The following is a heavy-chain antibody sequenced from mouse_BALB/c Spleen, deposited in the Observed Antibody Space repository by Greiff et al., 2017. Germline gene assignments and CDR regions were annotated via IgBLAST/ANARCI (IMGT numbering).Heavy chain of an antibody. CDR2: IYPGRGIT. CDR1: GYTFTSYW. J-gene: IGHJ1*01. CDR3: SRVGYGNYPYWYFDV. Sequence: VQLQQPGAELVKPGASVKMSCKASGYTFTSYWINWVKQRPGQGLEWIGDIYPGRGITNYNEKFKSKATLTLDTSSSTAYMQLSSLTSEDSAVYYCSRVGYGNYPYWYFDVWGAGTTVTVSS. V-gene: IGHV1-55*01. D-gene: IGHD2-10*02.